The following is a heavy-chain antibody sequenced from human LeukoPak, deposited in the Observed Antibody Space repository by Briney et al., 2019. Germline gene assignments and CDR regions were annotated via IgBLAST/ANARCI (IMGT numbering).Heavy chain of an antibody. D-gene: IGHD3-9*01. J-gene: IGHJ4*02. CDR2: INTNTGNP. CDR1: GYTFTSYA. Sequence: GASVKVSCKASGYTFTSYAMNWVRQAPGQGLEWMGWINTNTGNPTYAQGFTGRFVFSLDTSVSTAYLQISSLKAEDTAVYYCARDPTSLFDWLLTSHGVFDYWGQGTLVTVSS. CDR3: ARDPTSLFDWLLTSHGVFDY. V-gene: IGHV7-4-1*02.